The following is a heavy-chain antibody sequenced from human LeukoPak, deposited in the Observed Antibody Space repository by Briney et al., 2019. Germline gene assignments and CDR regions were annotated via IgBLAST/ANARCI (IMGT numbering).Heavy chain of an antibody. V-gene: IGHV3-30*02. CDR3: ARSYFDSSGYYYDRQFFDY. D-gene: IGHD3-22*01. CDR1: GFTFSSYG. CDR2: IRYDGSNK. Sequence: GGSLRLSCAASGFTFSSYGMHWVRQTPGKGLEWVAFIRYDGSNKYYVDSVKGRFTISRDNSKNTLYLQLNTLRAEDTAVYYCARSYFDSSGYYYDRQFFDYWGQGTLVTVSS. J-gene: IGHJ4*02.